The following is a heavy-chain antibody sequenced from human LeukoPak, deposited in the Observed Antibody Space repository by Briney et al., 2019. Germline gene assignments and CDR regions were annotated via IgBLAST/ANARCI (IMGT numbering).Heavy chain of an antibody. J-gene: IGHJ4*02. D-gene: IGHD6-19*01. CDR2: IWSDGSNK. CDR1: GFTFSSYG. V-gene: IGHV3-33*01. CDR3: ASQFWWAAVAGTTLDY. Sequence: GGSLRLSCAASGFTFSSYGMHWVRQAPGKGLEWVAVIWSDGSNKYYAESVKGRFTISRDNSKNTLYLQMNSLRAEDTAVYYCASQFWWAAVAGTTLDYWGQGTLVTVSS.